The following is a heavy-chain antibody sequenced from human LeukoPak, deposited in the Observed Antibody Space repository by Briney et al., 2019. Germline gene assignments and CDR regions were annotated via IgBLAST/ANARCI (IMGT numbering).Heavy chain of an antibody. CDR2: INAGNGNT. Sequence: ASVKVSCKASGYTFTSYAMHRVRQAPGQRLEWMGWINAGNGNTKYSQKFQGRVTITRDTSASTAYMELSSLRSEDTAVYYCAKDLGGWSGGDYWGQGTLVTVSS. J-gene: IGHJ4*02. V-gene: IGHV1-3*01. CDR3: AKDLGGWSGGDY. CDR1: GYTFTSYA. D-gene: IGHD6-19*01.